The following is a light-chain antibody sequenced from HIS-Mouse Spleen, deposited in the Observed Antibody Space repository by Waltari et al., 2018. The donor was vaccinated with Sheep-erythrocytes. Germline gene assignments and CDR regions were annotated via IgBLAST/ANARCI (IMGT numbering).Light chain of an antibody. J-gene: IGLJ2*01. V-gene: IGLV3-25*03. Sequence: SYELTQPPSVSVSPGQTARITCSGDALPKQYAYWYQQKPGQAPVLVIYKARERPSGIPERFSGSSSGTTVTLTISGVQAEDEADYYCQSADSSGTYPVFGGGTKLTVL. CDR2: KAR. CDR1: ALPKQY. CDR3: QSADSSGTYPV.